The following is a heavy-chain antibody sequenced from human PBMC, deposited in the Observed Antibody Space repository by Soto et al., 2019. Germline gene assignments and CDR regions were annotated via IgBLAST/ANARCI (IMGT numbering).Heavy chain of an antibody. CDR1: GSSFRNYA. Sequence: PGGSLRLSCAASGSSFRNYAIHWVRQAPGKGLEWVAVISRDGSHKYYLDSVKGRFTISRDNSKDTVNLLMNSLRDDDSAMYYCARSRNSAVADSFDFWGQGTLVTVSS. CDR3: ARSRNSAVADSFDF. J-gene: IGHJ4*02. V-gene: IGHV3-30*04. D-gene: IGHD1-26*01. CDR2: ISRDGSHK.